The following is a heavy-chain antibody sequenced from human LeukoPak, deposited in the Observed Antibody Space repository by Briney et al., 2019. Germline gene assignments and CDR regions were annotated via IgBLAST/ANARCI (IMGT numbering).Heavy chain of an antibody. Sequence: SGGSLRLSCTGTGFTFSNYWMSWVRQAPGKGLEWVANIKEDGSTKYYVDSVKGRFIISRDNAKNSMYLQMNSLRAEDTALYYCAKEGWGTSGWRDYWGQGTLVTVSS. CDR2: IKEDGSTK. CDR3: AKEGWGTSGWRDY. CDR1: GFTFSNYW. J-gene: IGHJ4*02. D-gene: IGHD2-2*01. V-gene: IGHV3-7*01.